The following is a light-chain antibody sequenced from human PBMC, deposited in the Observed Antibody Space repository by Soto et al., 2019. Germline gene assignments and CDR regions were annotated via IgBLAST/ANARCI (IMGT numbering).Light chain of an antibody. CDR3: QQFGSSPPSWT. CDR2: GAS. Sequence: EIVLTQSPGTLSLSPGERATLSCRASQSVNNSYLAWYQQKPGQAPRLLIYGASSRATGIPDRFSGSGSGTDFTLTISRLEPEDFAVYYCQQFGSSPPSWTFGQGTKV. J-gene: IGKJ1*01. CDR1: QSVNNSY. V-gene: IGKV3-20*01.